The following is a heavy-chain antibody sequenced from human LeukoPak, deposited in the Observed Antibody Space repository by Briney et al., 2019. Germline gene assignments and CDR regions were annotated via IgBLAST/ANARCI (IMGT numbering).Heavy chain of an antibody. CDR1: GFTFSSYG. Sequence: GGALRLSCAASGFTFSSYGMHWVRQAPGKGLEWEAVIWYDGSNKYYADSVKGRLTISRDNSKNTLYLQMNSLRAEDTAVYYCAKDESGRFDPWGQGTLVTVSS. D-gene: IGHD3-10*01. CDR3: AKDESGRFDP. J-gene: IGHJ5*02. CDR2: IWYDGSNK. V-gene: IGHV3-33*06.